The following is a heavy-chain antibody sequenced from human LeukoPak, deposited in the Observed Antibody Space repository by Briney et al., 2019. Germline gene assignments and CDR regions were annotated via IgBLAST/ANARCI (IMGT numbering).Heavy chain of an antibody. CDR2: VYHNGDT. D-gene: IGHD2-21*02. Sequence: SETLSLTCSVSGYSISTGYYWGWIRQPPGKGLEWIASVYHNGDTFYNPSLKSRVTISLDTSRNNFSLNISSVTAADTAVYYCARAWVTRPCTFDFWGQGTLVTVSS. CDR3: ARAWVTRPCTFDF. J-gene: IGHJ4*02. CDR1: GYSISTGYY. V-gene: IGHV4-38-2*02.